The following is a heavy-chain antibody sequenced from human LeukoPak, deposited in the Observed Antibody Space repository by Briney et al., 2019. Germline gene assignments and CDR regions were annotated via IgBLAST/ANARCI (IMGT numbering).Heavy chain of an antibody. J-gene: IGHJ5*02. CDR2: INAGNGNT. Sequence: ASVKVSCKASGYTFTSYAMHWVRQAPGQRLEWMGWINAGNGNTKYSQKFQGRVTITRDTSASTAYMELSSLRSEDTAMYYCARQTQLLYNWFDPWGQGTLVTVSS. CDR3: ARQTQLLYNWFDP. D-gene: IGHD5-18*01. V-gene: IGHV1-3*01. CDR1: GYTFTSYA.